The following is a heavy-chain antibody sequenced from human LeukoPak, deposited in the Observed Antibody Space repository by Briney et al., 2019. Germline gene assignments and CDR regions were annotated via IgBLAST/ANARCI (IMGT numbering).Heavy chain of an antibody. CDR3: ARGTVTTFNYYGMDV. J-gene: IGHJ6*04. CDR1: GFTFSSYA. CDR2: ISYDGSNK. D-gene: IGHD4-17*01. V-gene: IGHV3-30*04. Sequence: GGSLRLSCAASGFTFSSYAMHWVRQAPGEGLEWVAVISYDGSNKYYADSVKGRFTISRDNSKNTLYLQMNSLRAEDTAVYYCARGTVTTFNYYGMDVWGKGTTVTVSS.